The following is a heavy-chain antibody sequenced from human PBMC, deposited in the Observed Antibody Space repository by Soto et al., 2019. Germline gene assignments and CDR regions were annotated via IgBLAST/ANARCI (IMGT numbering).Heavy chain of an antibody. D-gene: IGHD6-19*01. Sequence: PGGSLRLSCAASGFTLSAHTMNWVRQAPGKGLEWVSISSASGRSRYHADSVKGRFTISRDNSKNTLYLHMTNLRAEDTAVYYCAKDGNWLDVYFDVWGQGTPVTVSS. J-gene: IGHJ4*02. CDR3: AKDGNWLDVYFDV. CDR2: SSASGRSR. V-gene: IGHV3-23*01. CDR1: GFTLSAHT.